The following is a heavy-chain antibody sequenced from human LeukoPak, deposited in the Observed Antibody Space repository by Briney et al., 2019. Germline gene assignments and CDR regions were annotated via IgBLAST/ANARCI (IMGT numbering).Heavy chain of an antibody. D-gene: IGHD5-24*01. Sequence: SETLSLTCAVYGGSFSGFYWSWIRQPPGKGLEWIGEINHSGSTNYNPSLKSRVTISVDTSKNQFSLKLSSVTAADTAVYYCARGWLQFDYWGQGTLVTVSS. CDR1: GGSFSGFY. V-gene: IGHV4-34*01. CDR3: ARGWLQFDY. CDR2: INHSGST. J-gene: IGHJ4*02.